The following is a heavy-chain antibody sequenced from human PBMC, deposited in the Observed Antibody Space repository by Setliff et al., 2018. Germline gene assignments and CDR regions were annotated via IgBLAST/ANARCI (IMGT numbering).Heavy chain of an antibody. J-gene: IGHJ4*02. V-gene: IGHV4-39*07. Sequence: PSETLSLTCTVSGGSISSSSYYWGWIRQPPGKGLEWIGSIYYSGSTYYNPSLKSRVTISVDTSKNQFSLKLSSVTAADTAVYYCAREDYYDSSGYYYDGGIDYWGQGTLVTVSS. D-gene: IGHD3-22*01. CDR2: IYYSGST. CDR1: GGSISSSSYY. CDR3: AREDYYDSSGYYYDGGIDY.